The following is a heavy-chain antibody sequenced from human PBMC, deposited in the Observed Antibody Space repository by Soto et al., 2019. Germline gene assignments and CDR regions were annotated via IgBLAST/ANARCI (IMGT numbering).Heavy chain of an antibody. CDR2: MNPKSGGT. CDR3: AREASAVVSLDY. Sequence: ASVKVSCKASGYTFSAYYTHWVRQAPGQGLEWMGWMNPKSGGTYFAQKFQGRVTLTRDTSISTAYMEVSSLSSDDTALYYCAREASAVVSLDYWGQGTLVTVSS. D-gene: IGHD2-15*01. CDR1: GYTFSAYY. V-gene: IGHV1-2*02. J-gene: IGHJ4*02.